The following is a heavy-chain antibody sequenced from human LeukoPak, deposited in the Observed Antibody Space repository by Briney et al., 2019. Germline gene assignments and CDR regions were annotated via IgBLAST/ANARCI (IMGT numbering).Heavy chain of an antibody. Sequence: ASVKVSCKASGYTFTTYGISWVRQAPGQGLEWMGYIITYNGNTNYAQKLQGRVTMTTDTSTSTAYMELRSLRSDDTAVYYCARAYAFWSGYYNFDYWGQGTLVTVSS. CDR1: GYTFTTYG. J-gene: IGHJ4*02. CDR3: ARAYAFWSGYYNFDY. CDR2: IITYNGNT. D-gene: IGHD3-3*01. V-gene: IGHV1-18*01.